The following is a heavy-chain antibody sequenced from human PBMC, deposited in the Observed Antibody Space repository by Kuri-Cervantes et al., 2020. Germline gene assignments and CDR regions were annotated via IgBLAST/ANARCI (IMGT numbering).Heavy chain of an antibody. V-gene: IGHV3-7*01. J-gene: IGHJ3*02. CDR1: GFTFSSYW. D-gene: IGHD3-16*01. CDR2: IKQDGSEK. CDR3: ARGGSHGAFDI. Sequence: LSLTCAASGFTFSSYWMSWVRQAPGKGLEWVANIKQDGSEKYYVDSVKGRFTISRDNAKNSLYLQMNSLRAEDTAVYYCARGGSHGAFDIWGQGTMVTVSS.